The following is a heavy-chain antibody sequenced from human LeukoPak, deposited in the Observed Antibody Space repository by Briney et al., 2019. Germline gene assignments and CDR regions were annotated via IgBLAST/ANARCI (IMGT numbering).Heavy chain of an antibody. Sequence: ASVRVSCKASGYTFTGYYMHWVRQAPGQGLEWMGWINPNSGGTNYAQKFQGRVTMTRDTSISTAYMELSRLRSDDTAVYYCARDKSYDYVWGSYRYTWAFDIWGQGTMVTVSS. V-gene: IGHV1-2*02. CDR2: INPNSGGT. J-gene: IGHJ3*02. D-gene: IGHD3-16*02. CDR3: ARDKSYDYVWGSYRYTWAFDI. CDR1: GYTFTGYY.